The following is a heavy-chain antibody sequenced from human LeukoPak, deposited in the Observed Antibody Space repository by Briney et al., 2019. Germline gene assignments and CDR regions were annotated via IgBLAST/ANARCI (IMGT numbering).Heavy chain of an antibody. V-gene: IGHV1-8*03. CDR3: ARSWGNNWFDP. D-gene: IGHD3-16*01. J-gene: IGHJ5*02. Sequence: ASVKVSCKASGYTFTGYYMHWVRQAPGQGLEWMGWINPNSGNTGYAQKFQGRVTITRNTSISTAYMELSSLRSEDTAVYYCARSWGNNWFDPWGQGTLVTVSS. CDR1: GYTFTGYY. CDR2: INPNSGNT.